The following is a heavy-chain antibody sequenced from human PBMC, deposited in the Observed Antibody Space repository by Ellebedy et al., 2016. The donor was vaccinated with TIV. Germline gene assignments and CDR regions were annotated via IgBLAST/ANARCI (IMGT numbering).Heavy chain of an antibody. J-gene: IGHJ3*01. Sequence: GESLKISCEASGFTFSSYSMNWVRQAPGKGLEWVAYISSSGNSLYYGDSVKSRFTVSRDNAKNSLYLQMNSLRDEDTALYYCARDRVAVVVPAFGAFDLWGQGTMVTVSS. D-gene: IGHD2-21*01. V-gene: IGHV3-48*02. CDR3: ARDRVAVVVPAFGAFDL. CDR2: ISSSGNSL. CDR1: GFTFSSYS.